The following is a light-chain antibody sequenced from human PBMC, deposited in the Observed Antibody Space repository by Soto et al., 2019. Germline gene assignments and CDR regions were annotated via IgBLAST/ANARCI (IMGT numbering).Light chain of an antibody. CDR2: AAS. Sequence: DIQMTQSPTSLSASVGDRVTITCRASQGIRNFVAWYQQKPGKPPKLLIYAASTLQSGVPSRFSGSGSGTDFTLNINSLQPEDVATYSCQKYSSVPVFGPGTKVEIK. J-gene: IGKJ3*01. V-gene: IGKV1-27*01. CDR1: QGIRNF. CDR3: QKYSSVPV.